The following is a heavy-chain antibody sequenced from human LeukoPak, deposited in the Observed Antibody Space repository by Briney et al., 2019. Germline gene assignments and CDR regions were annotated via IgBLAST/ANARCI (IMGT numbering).Heavy chain of an antibody. CDR3: ARDRAGWGMTIPIGS. D-gene: IGHD3-3*01. J-gene: IGHJ5*02. V-gene: IGHV3-21*01. Sequence: GGSLRLSCAASGFTFSTYTMNWVRQAPGKGLEWVSSINSGSSYIYYADSVRGRFTMSRDNAKTSLYLQMNSLRAEDTALYYCARDRAGWGMTIPIGSWGQGTLVTVSS. CDR2: INSGSSYI. CDR1: GFTFSTYT.